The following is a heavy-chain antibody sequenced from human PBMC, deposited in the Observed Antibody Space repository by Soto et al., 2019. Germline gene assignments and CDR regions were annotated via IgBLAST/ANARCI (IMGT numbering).Heavy chain of an antibody. D-gene: IGHD3-10*01. V-gene: IGHV3-30*18. CDR2: ISYDGSNK. CDR1: GGPFSSYG. Sequence: AGGSLRLSCAASGGPFSSYGMHWVRQAPGKGLEWVAVISYDGSNKYYADSVKGRFTISRDNSKNTLYLQMNSLRAEDTAVYYCAKDRTMVRGVNQDGMDVWGQGTTVTVSS. J-gene: IGHJ6*02. CDR3: AKDRTMVRGVNQDGMDV.